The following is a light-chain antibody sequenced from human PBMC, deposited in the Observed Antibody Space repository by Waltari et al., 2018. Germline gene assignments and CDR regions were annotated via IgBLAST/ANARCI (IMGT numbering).Light chain of an antibody. CDR2: GKN. J-gene: IGLJ1*01. CDR1: SLSSFY. V-gene: IGLV3-19*01. Sequence: SSDLTQAPAVSVALGQTVRITCQGDSLSSFYGRWYQQKPGQAPVLVIYGKNSRPAGIPDRFSGSSSGNTISLTITGAQADDEADYYCNSRDSSGNPPYVFGAGTKVTVL. CDR3: NSRDSSGNPPYV.